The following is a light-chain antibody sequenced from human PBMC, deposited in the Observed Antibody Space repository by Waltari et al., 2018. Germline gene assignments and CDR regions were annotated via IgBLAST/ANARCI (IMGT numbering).Light chain of an antibody. CDR1: QSVSSY. J-gene: IGKJ4*01. Sequence: EIVLTQSPATLSLSPGERATLSCRASQSVSSYLAWYQQKPGQAPRLLIYDASNRATGIPARFSGSGSGTDFTLTISSLEPEDFVVYYCHQYGSSWRTFGGGTKVEIK. CDR2: DAS. V-gene: IGKV3-11*01. CDR3: HQYGSSWRT.